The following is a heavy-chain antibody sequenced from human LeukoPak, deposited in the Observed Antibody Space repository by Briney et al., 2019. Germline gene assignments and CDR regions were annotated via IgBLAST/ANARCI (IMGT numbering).Heavy chain of an antibody. V-gene: IGHV3-23*01. D-gene: IGHD1-14*01. CDR1: GFTFSSYA. CDR2: ISGSGGST. J-gene: IGHJ4*02. Sequence: GGSLRLSCAASGFTFSSYAMSWVRQAPGKGLEWVSAISGSGGSTYYADSVKGRFTISRDNSKNTLYLQTNSLRAEDMAVYYCAKDLNPWYFDYWGQGTLVTVSS. CDR3: AKDLNPWYFDY.